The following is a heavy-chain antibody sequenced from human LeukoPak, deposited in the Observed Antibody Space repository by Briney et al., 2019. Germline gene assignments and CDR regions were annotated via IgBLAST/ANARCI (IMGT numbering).Heavy chain of an antibody. D-gene: IGHD1-26*01. J-gene: IGHJ4*02. CDR2: IYSGGST. V-gene: IGHV3-53*01. CDR1: GSTVSSNY. CDR3: ARDARSYPGTFDY. Sequence: PGGSLRLSCAASGSTVSSNYMSWVRQAPGKGLEWVSVIYSGGSTYYADSVKGRFTISRDNAKNSLYLQMNSLRAEDTAVYYCARDARSYPGTFDYWGQGTLVTVSS.